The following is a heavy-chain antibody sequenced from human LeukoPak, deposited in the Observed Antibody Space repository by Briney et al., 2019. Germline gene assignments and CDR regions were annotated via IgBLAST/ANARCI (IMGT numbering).Heavy chain of an antibody. CDR3: AQKGHYGVYTSPDY. J-gene: IGHJ4*02. CDR2: ISGSGGST. Sequence: GGSLRLSCAASGFTFSSYAMSWVRQAPGKGLEWVSAISGSGGSTYYADSVKGRFTISRDNSKNTLYLQMNSLRAEDTAVYYCAQKGHYGVYTSPDYWGQGTLVTVSS. CDR1: GFTFSSYA. V-gene: IGHV3-23*01. D-gene: IGHD4-17*01.